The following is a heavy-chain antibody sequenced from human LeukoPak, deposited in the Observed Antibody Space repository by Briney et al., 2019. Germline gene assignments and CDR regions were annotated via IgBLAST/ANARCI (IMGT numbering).Heavy chain of an antibody. J-gene: IGHJ4*02. D-gene: IGHD5-18*01. CDR3: ARVPVDTAMAPFDY. CDR1: GGTFSSYA. Sequence: SVKVSCKASGGTFSSYAISWVRQAPGQGPEWMGRIIPILGIANYAQKFQGRVTITADKSTSTAYMELSSLRSEDTAVYYCARVPVDTAMAPFDYWGQGTLVTVSS. V-gene: IGHV1-69*04. CDR2: IIPILGIA.